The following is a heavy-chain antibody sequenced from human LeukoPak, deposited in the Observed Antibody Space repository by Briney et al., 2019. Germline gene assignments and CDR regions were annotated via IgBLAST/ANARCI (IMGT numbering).Heavy chain of an antibody. D-gene: IGHD3-9*01. Sequence: PGGSLRLSCAASGFILRNYAISWVRQAPGKGLEWVSAITGSGDTTYYADSVKGRFTISRDNSKNTLYVEMNTLRAEDTAVYHCAKWGDYDILTGYYVSDFWGQGTLVTVSS. CDR2: ITGSGDTT. V-gene: IGHV3-23*01. CDR3: AKWGDYDILTGYYVSDF. J-gene: IGHJ4*02. CDR1: GFILRNYA.